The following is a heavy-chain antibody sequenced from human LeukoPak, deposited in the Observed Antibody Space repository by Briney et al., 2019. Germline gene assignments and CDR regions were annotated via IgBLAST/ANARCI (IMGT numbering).Heavy chain of an antibody. D-gene: IGHD2-15*01. CDR1: GFTFSIYT. V-gene: IGHV3-21*01. J-gene: IGHJ4*02. CDR3: ARDFTQVDY. Sequence: GGSLRLSCAASGFTFSIYTMTWVRQAPGKGLEFVSSINSGSSFNYHADSVRGRFTISRDDAKNSLYLQMNSLRAEDTAVYYCARDFTQVDYWGQGTLVTVSS. CDR2: INSGSSFN.